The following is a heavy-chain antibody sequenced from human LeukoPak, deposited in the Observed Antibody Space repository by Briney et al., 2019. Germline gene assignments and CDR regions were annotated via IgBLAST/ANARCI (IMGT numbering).Heavy chain of an antibody. V-gene: IGHV3-53*01. CDR2: ICSGGNT. D-gene: IGHD3-22*01. CDR3: ATGMIIGPPGY. CDR1: GFIVSSNY. Sequence: GGSLRLSCAASGFIVSSNYMTWVRQAPGKGLEWVSVICSGGNTDYADSVKGRFTISRDISKNTLYLQMNGLRAEDTAVYYCATGMIIGPPGYWGQGTLVTVSS. J-gene: IGHJ4*02.